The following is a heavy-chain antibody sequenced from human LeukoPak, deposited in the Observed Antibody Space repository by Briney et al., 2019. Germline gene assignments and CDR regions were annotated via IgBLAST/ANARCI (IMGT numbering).Heavy chain of an antibody. CDR1: GFTFSSYD. V-gene: IGHV3-13*01. CDR2: IGVAANT. Sequence: GGSLRLSCAASGFTFSSYDMHWVRRATGKGLEWVSAIGVAANTFYSGSVKGRFTISRENAKNSLYLLMTSLRAEDTAVYYCARQNTPHGNFDYWGQGILVTVSS. CDR3: ARQNTPHGNFDY. D-gene: IGHD1-26*01. J-gene: IGHJ4*02.